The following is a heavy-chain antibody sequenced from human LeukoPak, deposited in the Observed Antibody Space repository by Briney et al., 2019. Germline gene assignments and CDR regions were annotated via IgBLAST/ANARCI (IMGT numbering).Heavy chain of an antibody. CDR2: IYYSGST. D-gene: IGHD3-22*01. CDR1: GGSISSYY. CDR3: ARDQDSSGYYYGFDP. Sequence: PSETLPLTCTASGGSISSYYWSWIRQPPGKGLEWIGYIYYSGSTNYNPSLKSRVTISVDTSKNQFSLKLSSVTAADTAVYYWARDQDSSGYYYGFDPWGQGTLVTVSS. J-gene: IGHJ5*02. V-gene: IGHV4-59*01.